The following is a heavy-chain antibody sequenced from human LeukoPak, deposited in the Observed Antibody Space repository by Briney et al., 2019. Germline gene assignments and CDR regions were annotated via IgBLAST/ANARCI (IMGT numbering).Heavy chain of an antibody. J-gene: IGHJ3*02. CDR2: ISSSGSTI. Sequence: GGSLRLSCAASGFTFSDYYMSWIRQAPGKGPEWVSYISSSGSTIYYADSVKGRFTISRDNAKNSLYLQMNSLRAEDTAVYYCARRRMYDSSGYWVRFGAFDIWGQGTMVTVSS. D-gene: IGHD3-22*01. CDR1: GFTFSDYY. V-gene: IGHV3-11*01. CDR3: ARRRMYDSSGYWVRFGAFDI.